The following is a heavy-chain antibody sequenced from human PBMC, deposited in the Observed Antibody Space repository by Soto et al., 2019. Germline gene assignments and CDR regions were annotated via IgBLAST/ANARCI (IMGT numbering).Heavy chain of an antibody. D-gene: IGHD1-20*01. Sequence: GGSLRLSXAASGFTFSSNAMRWVRQAPGKGLEWVSGISGGGGRRYFADSVKGRFTISRDNSKNTLYLQMNSLRPEDTAVYYCAKLGIPGARYYFDYWGQGTLVTVSS. CDR1: GFTFSSNA. J-gene: IGHJ4*02. CDR2: ISGGGGRR. CDR3: AKLGIPGARYYFDY. V-gene: IGHV3-23*01.